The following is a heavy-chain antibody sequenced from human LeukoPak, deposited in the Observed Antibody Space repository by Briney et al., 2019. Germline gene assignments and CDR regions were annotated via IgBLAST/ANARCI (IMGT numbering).Heavy chain of an antibody. Sequence: PGRSLLLSCTASGFTFVDYAMSWVRQAPGKGLEWVGFIRSKAYGGTTEYAASVKGKFTISRDDSKSIAYLQMNSLKTEDTAVYYCTTDFITGTTWGMNWFDPWGQGTLVTVSS. D-gene: IGHD1-7*01. CDR1: GFTFVDYA. CDR3: TTDFITGTTWGMNWFDP. CDR2: IRSKAYGGTT. J-gene: IGHJ5*02. V-gene: IGHV3-49*04.